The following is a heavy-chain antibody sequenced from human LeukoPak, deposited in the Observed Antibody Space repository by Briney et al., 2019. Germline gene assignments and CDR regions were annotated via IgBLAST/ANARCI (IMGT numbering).Heavy chain of an antibody. CDR1: GYTFTGYY. CDR3: ARVRRYCTGGVCLFFDY. J-gene: IGHJ4*02. CDR2: INPNSGGT. Sequence: ASVKVSCKASGYTFTGYYMHWVRQAPGQGLEWMGWINPNSGGTNYAQKFQGRVTMTRDTSISTAYVELSRLRSDDTAVYYCARVRRYCTGGVCLFFDYWGQGTLVTVSS. D-gene: IGHD2-8*02. V-gene: IGHV1-2*02.